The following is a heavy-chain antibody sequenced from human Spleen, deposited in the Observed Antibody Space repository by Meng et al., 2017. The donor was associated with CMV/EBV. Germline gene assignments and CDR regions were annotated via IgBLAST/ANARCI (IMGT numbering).Heavy chain of an antibody. D-gene: IGHD3-16*01. CDR3: ARHGGYYYYGMDV. Sequence: SQTLSLTCAVYGGSFSGYYWSWIRQPPGKGLEWIGEINHSGSTNYNPSLKSRVTLSADTSKNQFSLKLSSVTAADTAVYYCARHGGYYYYGMDVWGQGTTVTVSS. V-gene: IGHV4-34*01. CDR1: GGSFSGYY. J-gene: IGHJ6*02. CDR2: INHSGST.